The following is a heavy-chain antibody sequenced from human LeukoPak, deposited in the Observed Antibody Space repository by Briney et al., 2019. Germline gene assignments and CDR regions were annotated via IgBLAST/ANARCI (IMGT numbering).Heavy chain of an antibody. CDR2: IRYDGSNK. Sequence: PGGSLRLSCAASGFTFSSYGMHWVRQAPGKGLEWVAFIRYDGSNKYYADSVKGRFTISRDNSKNTLYLQMNSLRAEDTAVYYCAKDLRALRYFDWFFDYWGQGTLVTVSS. V-gene: IGHV3-30*02. CDR1: GFTFSSYG. J-gene: IGHJ4*02. D-gene: IGHD3-9*01. CDR3: AKDLRALRYFDWFFDY.